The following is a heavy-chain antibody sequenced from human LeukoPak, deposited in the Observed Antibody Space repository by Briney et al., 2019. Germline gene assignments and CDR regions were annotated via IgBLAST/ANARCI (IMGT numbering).Heavy chain of an antibody. CDR1: GFTVSSNY. CDR3: ARSEYSSSKNHYGMDV. V-gene: IGHV3-66*01. D-gene: IGHD6-13*01. Sequence: GGSLRLSRAASGFTVSSNYMSGVRQAPGKGLEWVSVIYSGGSTYYADSVKGRFTISRDNSKNTLYLQMNSLRAEDTAVYYCARSEYSSSKNHYGMDVWGQGTTVTVSS. CDR2: IYSGGST. J-gene: IGHJ6*02.